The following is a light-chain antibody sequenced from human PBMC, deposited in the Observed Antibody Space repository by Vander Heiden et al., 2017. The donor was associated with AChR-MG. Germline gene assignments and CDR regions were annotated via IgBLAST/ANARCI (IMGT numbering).Light chain of an antibody. CDR3: MQALQTPIT. CDR2: LGS. J-gene: IGKJ5*01. Sequence: TVMTQPPLSLPVTPGEPASISCRSSQSLLHSNGYNYLDWYLQKPGQSPQLLIYLGSNRASGVPDRFSGSGSGTDFTLKISRVEAEDVGVYYCMQALQTPITFGQGTRLEIK. V-gene: IGKV2-28*01. CDR1: QSLLHSNGYNY.